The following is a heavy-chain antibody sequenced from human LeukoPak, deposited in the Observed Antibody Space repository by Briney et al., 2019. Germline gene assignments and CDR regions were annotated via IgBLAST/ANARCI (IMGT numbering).Heavy chain of an antibody. CDR3: ARAGYSSGWYEGPDY. CDR2: ISDSGSI. V-gene: IGHV4-59*01. D-gene: IGHD6-19*01. Sequence: SETLSLTCSVSGGSISSYYWSWIRQPPGKGLEWIGYISDSGSINDNPSLKSRVTISVDESKNQFSLKLSSVTAADTAVYYCARAGYSSGWYEGPDYWGQGTLVTVSS. CDR1: GGSISSYY. J-gene: IGHJ4*02.